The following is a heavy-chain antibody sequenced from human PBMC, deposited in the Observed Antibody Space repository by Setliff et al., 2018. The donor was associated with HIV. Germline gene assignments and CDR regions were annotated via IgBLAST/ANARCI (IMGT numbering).Heavy chain of an antibody. J-gene: IGHJ3*02. CDR1: GASISSGGYF. Sequence: SETLSLTCSVSGASISSGGYFWTWIRQPPGKGLEWVGFIYHSGSTHYNPSLKSRVTVSGQTSNNQFSLQLTSVTAADTAVYYFARQGAGYYYDSSEYYTGNGFDMWGQGTMVTVSS. V-gene: IGHV4-30-4*08. CDR3: ARQGAGYYYDSSEYYTGNGFDM. D-gene: IGHD3-22*01. CDR2: IYHSGST.